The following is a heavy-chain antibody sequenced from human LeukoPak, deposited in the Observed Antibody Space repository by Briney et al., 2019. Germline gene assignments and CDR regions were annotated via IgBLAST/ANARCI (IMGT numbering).Heavy chain of an antibody. CDR2: INPNSGGT. Sequence: ASVKVSCKASGYTFTGYYMHWVRQAPGQGLEWMGRINPNSGGTNYAQKFQGRVTMTRDTSISTAYMELSRLRSDDTAVYYCARDSSGYSGYDPSFDYWGQGTLVTVSS. J-gene: IGHJ4*02. CDR1: GYTFTGYY. D-gene: IGHD5-12*01. V-gene: IGHV1-2*06. CDR3: ARDSSGYSGYDPSFDY.